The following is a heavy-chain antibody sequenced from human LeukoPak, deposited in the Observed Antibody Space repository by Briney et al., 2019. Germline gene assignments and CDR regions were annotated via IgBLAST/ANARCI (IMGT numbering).Heavy chain of an antibody. Sequence: GGSLRLSCAASGFTFSSYGMHWVRQAPGKGLEWVAFIRYDGSNKYYADSVKGRFTISRDNSKNTLYLQMNSLRAEDTAVYYCAKDPPAYYYDSSGYLPDYWGQGTLVTVSS. CDR2: IRYDGSNK. CDR1: GFTFSSYG. J-gene: IGHJ4*02. CDR3: AKDPPAYYYDSSGYLPDY. D-gene: IGHD3-22*01. V-gene: IGHV3-30*02.